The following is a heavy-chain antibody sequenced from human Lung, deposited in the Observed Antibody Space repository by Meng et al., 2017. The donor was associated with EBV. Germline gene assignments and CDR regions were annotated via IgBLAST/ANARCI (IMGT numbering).Heavy chain of an antibody. J-gene: IGHJ4*02. V-gene: IGHV4-4*02. CDR3: ARVCEVCLDY. CDR1: VGYSSRSNW. Sequence: QLPIEEWGPRAVKPSGTLSLACAGSVGYSSRSNWWSWVRQPPGKGLEWIGEIYHSGSTNYNPSLKSRVTISVDKSKNQFSLKLGSVTAADTAVYYCARVCEVCLDYWGQGTLVTVSS. D-gene: IGHD5/OR15-5a*01. CDR2: IYHSGST.